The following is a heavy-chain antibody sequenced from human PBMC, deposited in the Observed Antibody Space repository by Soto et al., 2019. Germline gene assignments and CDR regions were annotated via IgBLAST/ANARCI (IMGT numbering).Heavy chain of an antibody. J-gene: IGHJ3*02. CDR2: INHSGST. CDR1: GGSFTGYY. CDR3: ARGGVERRAFDI. Sequence: SETLSLTCAVYGGSFTGYYWSWIRQPPGKGLEWIGEINHSGSTNYNPSLKSRVTISVDTSKNQFSLKLSSVTAADTAVYYCARGGVERRAFDIWGQDTMVTVSS. V-gene: IGHV4-34*01. D-gene: IGHD1-1*01.